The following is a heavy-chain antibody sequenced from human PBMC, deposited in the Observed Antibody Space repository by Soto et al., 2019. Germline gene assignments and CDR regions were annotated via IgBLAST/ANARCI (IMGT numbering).Heavy chain of an antibody. D-gene: IGHD4-17*01. CDR1: GFTFDDYA. V-gene: IGHV3-9*01. J-gene: IGHJ4*02. CDR3: AKVGTLTTGGFDY. Sequence: EVQLVESGGGLVQPGRSLRLSCAASGFTFDDYAMHWVRHTPGKGLEWVSVISWNSGSIGYADSVKGRFTISRDNAKNSLYRQMISLRPEDTALYYCAKVGTLTTGGFDYWGQGTLVTVSS. CDR2: ISWNSGSI.